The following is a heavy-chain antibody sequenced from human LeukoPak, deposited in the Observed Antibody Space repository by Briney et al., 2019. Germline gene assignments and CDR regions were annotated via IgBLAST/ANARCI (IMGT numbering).Heavy chain of an antibody. CDR3: AKGIVGATTFDY. D-gene: IGHD1-26*01. V-gene: IGHV3-9*01. Sequence: PGGSLRLSCAASGFTFDDYAMHWVRQAPGKGLEWVSGISWSSGSIGYADSVKGRFTISRDNAKNSLYQQMNSLRAEDTALYYCAKGIVGATTFDYWGQGTLVTVSS. J-gene: IGHJ4*02. CDR2: ISWSSGSI. CDR1: GFTFDDYA.